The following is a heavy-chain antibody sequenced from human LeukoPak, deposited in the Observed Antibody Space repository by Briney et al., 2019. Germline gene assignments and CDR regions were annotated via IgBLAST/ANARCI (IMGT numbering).Heavy chain of an antibody. CDR3: ARDKGANWGSHFDY. CDR2: ISAYNGNT. CDR1: GGTFSSYA. V-gene: IGHV1-18*01. Sequence: ASVKVSCKASGGTFSSYAISWVRQAPGQGLEWMGWISAYNGNTNYAQKLQGRVTMTTDTSTSTAYMELRSLRSDDTAVYYCARDKGANWGSHFDYWGQGTLVTVSS. D-gene: IGHD7-27*01. J-gene: IGHJ4*02.